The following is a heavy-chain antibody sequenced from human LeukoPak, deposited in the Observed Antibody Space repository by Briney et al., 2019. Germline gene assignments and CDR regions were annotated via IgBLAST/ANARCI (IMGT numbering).Heavy chain of an antibody. Sequence: SQTLSLTCTVSGGSISSGSYYWSWIRQPAGKGLEWIGRIYTSGSTNYNPSLKSRVTISVDTSKNQLSLKLSSVTAADTAVYYCARGRYGDYVNYYYYMDVWGKGTTVTVSS. CDR1: GGSISSGSYY. CDR2: IYTSGST. V-gene: IGHV4-61*02. D-gene: IGHD4-17*01. J-gene: IGHJ6*03. CDR3: ARGRYGDYVNYYYYMDV.